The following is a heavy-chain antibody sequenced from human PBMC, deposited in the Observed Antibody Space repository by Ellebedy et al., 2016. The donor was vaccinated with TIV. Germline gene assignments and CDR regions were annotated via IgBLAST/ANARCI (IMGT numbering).Heavy chain of an antibody. V-gene: IGHV1-69*13. Sequence: SVKVSXXASGGTFSSYAISWVRQAPGQGLEWMGGIIPIFGTANYAQKFQGRVTITADESTSTAYMELSSLRSEDTAVYYCARVATPLEWLLYFDYWGQGTLVTVPS. CDR2: IIPIFGTA. J-gene: IGHJ4*02. CDR1: GGTFSSYA. D-gene: IGHD3-3*01. CDR3: ARVATPLEWLLYFDY.